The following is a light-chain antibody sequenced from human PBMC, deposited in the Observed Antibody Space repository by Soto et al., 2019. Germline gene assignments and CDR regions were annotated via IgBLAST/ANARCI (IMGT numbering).Light chain of an antibody. CDR2: GAD. J-gene: IGKJ1*01. CDR1: QSIGNF. CDR3: QQTSGTPQT. Sequence: DIQMTQSPSSLSASIGDRVTITFRASQSIGNFLNWYQQNPGKAPSLLISGADSLQRGAPSRLRGSGYGTDFTLSVTSVHPEDFANYYGQQTSGTPQTFGQGNMVYIK. V-gene: IGKV1-39*01.